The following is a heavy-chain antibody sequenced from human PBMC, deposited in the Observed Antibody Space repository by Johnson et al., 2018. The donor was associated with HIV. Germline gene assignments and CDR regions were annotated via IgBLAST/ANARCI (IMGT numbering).Heavy chain of an antibody. CDR3: ARAPEVRGIDAFDI. Sequence: MQLVESGGRVVRPGGSLRLSCAASGFTFEDYGMSWVRQTPGKGLQWVSYITSSGNTVYYADSVKGRFTISRDNAKNSLYLQMNILTAEDTAVYYCARAPEVRGIDAFDIWGQGTMVTVS. V-gene: IGHV3-48*03. CDR2: ITSSGNTV. D-gene: IGHD3-10*01. J-gene: IGHJ3*02. CDR1: GFTFEDYG.